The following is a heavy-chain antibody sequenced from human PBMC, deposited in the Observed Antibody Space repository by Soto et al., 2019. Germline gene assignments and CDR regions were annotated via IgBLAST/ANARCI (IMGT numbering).Heavy chain of an antibody. V-gene: IGHV3-53*01. CDR3: ARAGSPFDSDSSGYWGFDH. CDR2: VYSGGTT. CDR1: GFAASNNY. Sequence: GGSLRLSXVASGFAASNNYMNWVRQAPGKGLEWVSVVYSGGTTYYADSVRGRFTVSRDDSKNTLFLQMSSLRAEDTAVYYCARAGSPFDSDSSGYWGFDHWGQGTLVTVSS. J-gene: IGHJ4*02. D-gene: IGHD3-22*01.